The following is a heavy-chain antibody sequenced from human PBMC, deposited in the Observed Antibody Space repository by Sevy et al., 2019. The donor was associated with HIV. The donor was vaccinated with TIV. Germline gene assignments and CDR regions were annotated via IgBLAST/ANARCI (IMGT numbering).Heavy chain of an antibody. J-gene: IGHJ4*02. CDR2: ISCSGGST. Sequence: GGSLRLSCAASGFTFSSYAMSWVRQAPGKGLEWVSAISCSGGSTYYADSVKGRLTISRDNSKNTLYLQMNSLRAEDTAVYYCAKVESPDIVVVVAATAFHYWGQGTLVTVSS. CDR3: AKVESPDIVVVVAATAFHY. D-gene: IGHD2-15*01. CDR1: GFTFSSYA. V-gene: IGHV3-23*01.